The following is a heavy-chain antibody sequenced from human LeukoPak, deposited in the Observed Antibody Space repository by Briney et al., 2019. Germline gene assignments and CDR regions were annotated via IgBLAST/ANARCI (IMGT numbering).Heavy chain of an antibody. D-gene: IGHD2-21*02. J-gene: IGHJ5*02. CDR2: IFYSGSA. CDR3: ARQQSDTSLFDP. V-gene: IGHV4-39*01. CDR1: GDSISSSSYY. Sequence: SETLSLTCIVSGDSISSSSYYWAWIRQPPGKGLEWIGMIFYSGSAYYTPSLRGRVTLSVDTSRNQFSLNLISVTAADTGVYFCARQQSDTSLFDPWGQGTLVTVSS.